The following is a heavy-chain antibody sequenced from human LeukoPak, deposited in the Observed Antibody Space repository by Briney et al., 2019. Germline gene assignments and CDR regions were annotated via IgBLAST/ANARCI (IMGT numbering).Heavy chain of an antibody. V-gene: IGHV3-23*01. J-gene: IGHJ4*02. CDR3: ARDYADYVGYFFFDY. CDR2: ISGGGETT. CDR1: GFTFNNYA. D-gene: IGHD4-17*01. Sequence: GGSLRLSCAASGFTFNNYAMNWVRQAPGKGLEWVSSISGGGETTYYADSAKGRFTISRDNSQNTLYLKMNSLRAEDTAVYYCARDYADYVGYFFFDYWGQGTLVTVSS.